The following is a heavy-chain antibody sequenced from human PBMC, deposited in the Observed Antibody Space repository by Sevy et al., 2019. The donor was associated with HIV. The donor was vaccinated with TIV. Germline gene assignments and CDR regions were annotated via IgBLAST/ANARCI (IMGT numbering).Heavy chain of an antibody. D-gene: IGHD3-3*01. J-gene: IGHJ4*02. Sequence: GGSLRLSCAASGFTFSSYGMHWVRQAPGKGLEWVAVISYDGSNKYYADSVKGRFTISRDNSKNSLYLQMNSLGAEDTAVYYCARDPSTIFGVEGGYFDYWGQGTLVTVSS. CDR1: GFTFSSYG. V-gene: IGHV3-30*03. CDR3: ARDPSTIFGVEGGYFDY. CDR2: ISYDGSNK.